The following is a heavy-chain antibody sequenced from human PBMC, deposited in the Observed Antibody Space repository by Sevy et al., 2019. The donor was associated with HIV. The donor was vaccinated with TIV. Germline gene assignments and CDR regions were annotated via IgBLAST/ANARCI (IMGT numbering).Heavy chain of an antibody. CDR1: GYSISSGYY. D-gene: IGHD3-16*01. Sequence: SETLSLTCTVSGYSISSGYYWGWIRQTPGKGLEWLGTISHRGKTHYNPSLKSRVTISVDTSKNQFSLRVNSVTAADTAVFYCARGSQPINYDENGCYDYWGQGTLVTVSS. CDR2: ISHRGKT. J-gene: IGHJ4*02. V-gene: IGHV4-38-2*02. CDR3: ARGSQPINYDENGCYDY.